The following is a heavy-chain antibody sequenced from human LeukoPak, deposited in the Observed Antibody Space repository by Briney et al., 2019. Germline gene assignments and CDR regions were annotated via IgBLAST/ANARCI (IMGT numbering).Heavy chain of an antibody. V-gene: IGHV3-23*01. CDR2: ISGSGGST. Sequence: GGSLRLSCAASGFTFSSYAMSWVRQAPGKGLEWVSAISGSGGSTYYADSVKGRFTISRDNSKNSLYLQMNSLRAEDTAVYYCAKDGPNYVWGSYRPKEFDYWGQGTLVTVSS. D-gene: IGHD3-16*02. CDR1: GFTFSSYA. J-gene: IGHJ4*02. CDR3: AKDGPNYVWGSYRPKEFDY.